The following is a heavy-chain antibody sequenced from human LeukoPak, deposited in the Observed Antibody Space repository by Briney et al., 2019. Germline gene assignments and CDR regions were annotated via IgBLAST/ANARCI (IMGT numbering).Heavy chain of an antibody. J-gene: IGHJ4*02. D-gene: IGHD2-2*01. CDR2: ISSSSGYI. V-gene: IGHV3-21*01. Sequence: GGSLRLSCAASGFTFSSYSMNWVRQAPGKGLEWVSSISSSSGYIYYADSVKGRFTISRDNAKNSLYLQMNSLRAEDTAVYYCAREIGSRPFDYWGQGTLVTVSS. CDR3: AREIGSRPFDY. CDR1: GFTFSSYS.